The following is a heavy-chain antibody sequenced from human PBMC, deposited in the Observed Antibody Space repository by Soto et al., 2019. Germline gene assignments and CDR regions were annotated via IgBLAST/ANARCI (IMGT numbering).Heavy chain of an antibody. D-gene: IGHD1-20*01. Sequence: GGSLRLSCAASGFTFSSYWMSWVRQAPGKGLEWVSYISSSSSTIYYADSVKGRFTISRDNAKNSLYLQMNSLRDEDTAVYYCASLTGITGNYNWFDPWGQGTLVTVSS. CDR1: GFTFSSYW. V-gene: IGHV3-48*02. CDR3: ASLTGITGNYNWFDP. J-gene: IGHJ5*02. CDR2: ISSSSSTI.